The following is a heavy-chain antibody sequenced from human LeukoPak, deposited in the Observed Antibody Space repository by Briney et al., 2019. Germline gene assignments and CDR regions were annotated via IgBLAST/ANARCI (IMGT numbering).Heavy chain of an antibody. J-gene: IGHJ6*03. D-gene: IGHD3-3*01. Sequence: GGSLRLSCAASGFTFSSYEMNWVRQAPGKGLEWVSYISSSGSTIYYADSVKGRFTISRDNAKNSLYLQMNSLRAEDTAVYYCARDEGFWSGYSRYYYYYMDVWGKGTTVTVSS. V-gene: IGHV3-48*03. CDR1: GFTFSSYE. CDR3: ARDEGFWSGYSRYYYYYMDV. CDR2: ISSSGSTI.